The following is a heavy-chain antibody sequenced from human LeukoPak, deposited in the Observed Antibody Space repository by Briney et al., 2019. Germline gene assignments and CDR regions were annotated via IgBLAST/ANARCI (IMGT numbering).Heavy chain of an antibody. CDR1: GYSFTSYW. CDR2: IYPGDSDT. J-gene: IGHJ3*02. CDR3: ARTSRDGRGAPIAFDI. D-gene: IGHD5-24*01. Sequence: GKSLKISCKGSGYSFTSYWIGWVRQMPGKGLEWMGIIYPGDSDTRYSPSFQGQVTISADKSISTAYLQWSSLKASDTAMYYCARTSRDGRGAPIAFDIWGQGTMVTVSS. V-gene: IGHV5-51*01.